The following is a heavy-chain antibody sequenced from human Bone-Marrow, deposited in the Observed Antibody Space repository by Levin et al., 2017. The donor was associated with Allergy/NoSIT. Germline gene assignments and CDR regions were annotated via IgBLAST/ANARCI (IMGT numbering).Heavy chain of an antibody. Sequence: GGSLRLSCAASGFTFSSYAMHWVRQAPGKGLEWVAVISYDGSNKYYADSVKGRFTISRDNSKNTLYLQMNSLRAEDTAVYYCARGAEYCSGGSCSAYFDYWGQGTLVTVSS. CDR2: ISYDGSNK. D-gene: IGHD2-15*01. CDR3: ARGAEYCSGGSCSAYFDY. CDR1: GFTFSSYA. V-gene: IGHV3-30-3*01. J-gene: IGHJ4*02.